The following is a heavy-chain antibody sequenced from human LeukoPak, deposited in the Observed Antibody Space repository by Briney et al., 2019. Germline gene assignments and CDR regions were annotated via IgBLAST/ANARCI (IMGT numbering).Heavy chain of an antibody. CDR2: IYTSGST. CDR3: ARHGTSYYDSSGYLRWFDP. J-gene: IGHJ5*02. Sequence: PSETLSLTCTVSGGSISSYYWSWIRQPPGKGLEWIGYIYTSGSTNYNPSLKSRVTISVDTSKNQFSLKLSSVTAADTAVYHCARHGTSYYDSSGYLRWFDPWGQGTLVTVSS. D-gene: IGHD3-22*01. CDR1: GGSISSYY. V-gene: IGHV4-4*09.